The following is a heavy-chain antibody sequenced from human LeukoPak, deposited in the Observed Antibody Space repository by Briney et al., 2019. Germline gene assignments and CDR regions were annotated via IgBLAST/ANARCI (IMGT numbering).Heavy chain of an antibody. CDR2: INPNSGGT. Sequence: ASVKVSCKASGFTFTSYAINWVRQAPGQGLEWMGWINPNSGGTNYAQKFQGRVTMTRDTSISTAYMELSRLRSDDTAVYYCARDRGSSGWYGTYYYYYYMDVWGKGTTVTVSS. J-gene: IGHJ6*03. D-gene: IGHD6-19*01. CDR1: GFTFTSYA. V-gene: IGHV1-2*02. CDR3: ARDRGSSGWYGTYYYYYYMDV.